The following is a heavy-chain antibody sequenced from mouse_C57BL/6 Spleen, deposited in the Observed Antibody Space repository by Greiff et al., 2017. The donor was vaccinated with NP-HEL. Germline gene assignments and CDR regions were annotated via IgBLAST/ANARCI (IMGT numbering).Heavy chain of an antibody. CDR3: TRDYYGSPHFDY. CDR2: IDPETGGT. Sequence: QVQLQQSGAELVRPGASVTLSCKASGYTFTDYEMHWVKQTPVHGLEWIGAIDPETGGTAYNQKFKGKAILTADKSSSTAYMELRSLTSEDSAVYYCTRDYYGSPHFDYWGQGTTLTVSS. CDR1: GYTFTDYE. D-gene: IGHD1-1*01. J-gene: IGHJ2*01. V-gene: IGHV1-15*01.